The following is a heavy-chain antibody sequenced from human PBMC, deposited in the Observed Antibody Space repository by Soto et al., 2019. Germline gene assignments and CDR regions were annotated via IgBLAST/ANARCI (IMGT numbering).Heavy chain of an antibody. CDR1: GFTFSRYG. D-gene: IGHD1-26*01. CDR2: ISVSGGST. V-gene: IGHV3-23*01. Sequence: EVQLLESGGGLVQPGVTLRLSCAASGFTFSRYGMSSVRQAPGKGLEWVSFISVSGGSTYYADSVKGRFTISRDNSKNTLYLQMISLRAEDTAIYYCAKDMMEKWASQHCFDYWGQGTLVTVSS. J-gene: IGHJ4*02. CDR3: AKDMMEKWASQHCFDY.